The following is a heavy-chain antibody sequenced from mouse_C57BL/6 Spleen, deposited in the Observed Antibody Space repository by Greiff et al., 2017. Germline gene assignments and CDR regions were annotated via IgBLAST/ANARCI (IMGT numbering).Heavy chain of an antibody. CDR3: AREGDYFDD. Sequence: QVQLKESGPELVKPGASVKISCKASGYAFSSSWMNWVKQRPGKGLEWIGRIYPGDGDTNYNGKFKGKATLTADKSSSTAYMRLSSLTSEDSTVYFCAREGDYFDDWGQGTTLTGSS. CDR1: GYAFSSSW. V-gene: IGHV1-82*01. CDR2: IYPGDGDT. J-gene: IGHJ2*01.